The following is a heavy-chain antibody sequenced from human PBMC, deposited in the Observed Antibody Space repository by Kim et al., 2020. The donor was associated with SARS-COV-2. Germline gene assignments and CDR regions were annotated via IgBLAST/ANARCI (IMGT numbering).Heavy chain of an antibody. J-gene: IGHJ4*02. Sequence: PSLRGRVTMSVDTSKNQFSLRLSSVTAADTAVFFCARQRSYYDSGTYFGYWGQGTLVTVSS. CDR3: ARQRSYYDSGTYFGY. V-gene: IGHV4-39*01. D-gene: IGHD3-10*01.